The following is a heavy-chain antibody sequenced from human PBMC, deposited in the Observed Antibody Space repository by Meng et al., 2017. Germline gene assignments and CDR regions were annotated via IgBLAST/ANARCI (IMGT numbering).Heavy chain of an antibody. V-gene: IGHV1-2*06. D-gene: IGHD3-10*01. J-gene: IGHJ6*02. Sequence: ASVNVSCKASGYTFTNYYIHWVRQAPGQGLEWMGRINPNSGGTKFAQKFQGRVTMTRDTSINTAYMELSRLGSDDTAVFYCARRVGFGQDGMDVWGQGTTVTVSS. CDR1: GYTFTNYY. CDR3: ARRVGFGQDGMDV. CDR2: INPNSGGT.